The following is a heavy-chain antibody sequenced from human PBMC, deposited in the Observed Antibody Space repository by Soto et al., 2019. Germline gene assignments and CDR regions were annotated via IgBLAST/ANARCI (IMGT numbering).Heavy chain of an antibody. CDR2: ISRSTIT. V-gene: IGHV3-48*01. CDR3: ARVYASGNYYY. J-gene: IGHJ4*02. CDR1: GFTFSTYD. D-gene: IGHD3-10*01. Sequence: EVQLVESGGGLVQPGGSLRLSCVVSGFTFSTYDVTWVRQAPGKGLEWVSSISRSTITDYADSVKGRFTISGDKAKNSVYLQLNSLRAEDTAVYYCARVYASGNYYYWGQGTLVNVSS.